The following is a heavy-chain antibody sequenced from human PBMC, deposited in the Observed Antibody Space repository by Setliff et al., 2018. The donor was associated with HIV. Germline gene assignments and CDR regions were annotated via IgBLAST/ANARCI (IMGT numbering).Heavy chain of an antibody. J-gene: IGHJ4*02. V-gene: IGHV3-9*01. D-gene: IGHD1-26*01. CDR2: ISWNSDGSST. CDR1: GFTFDDYA. Sequence: PGGSLRLSCAASGFTFDDYAMHWVRQTPGKGLEWVSSISWNSDGSSTTYADSVKGRFTISRDNAKNTLYLQMNSLRAEDTAVYYCASSGSYGYWGQGTLVTVSS. CDR3: ASSGSYGY.